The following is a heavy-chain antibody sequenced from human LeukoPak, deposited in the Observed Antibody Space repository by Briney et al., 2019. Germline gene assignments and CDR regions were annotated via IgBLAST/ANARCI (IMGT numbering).Heavy chain of an antibody. D-gene: IGHD2-2*02. CDR2: ISAYNGNT. V-gene: IGHV1-18*01. Sequence: GASVKVSCKASGYTFTSSGISWVRQAPGQGLEWMGWISAYNGNTNYAQKLQGRVTMTTDTSTSTAYMELRSLRSDDTAVYYCARTAGIVVVPAAISGLFDYWGQGTLVTVSS. CDR1: GYTFTSSG. CDR3: ARTAGIVVVPAAISGLFDY. J-gene: IGHJ4*02.